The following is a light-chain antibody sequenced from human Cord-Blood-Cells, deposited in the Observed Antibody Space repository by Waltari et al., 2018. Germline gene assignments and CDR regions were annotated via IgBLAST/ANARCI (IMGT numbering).Light chain of an antibody. V-gene: IGKV3-15*01. J-gene: IGKJ2*04. Sequence: EIVMTQSPATLSVSPGERATLSCRASQRVTSNLAWYQQKPGQAHRLLIYGAFTRATGIPARFSGGGSGTEFTLTISSLQSEDFAVYYCQQYNNWPPGSFGQGTKLEIK. CDR3: QQYNNWPPGS. CDR2: GAF. CDR1: QRVTSN.